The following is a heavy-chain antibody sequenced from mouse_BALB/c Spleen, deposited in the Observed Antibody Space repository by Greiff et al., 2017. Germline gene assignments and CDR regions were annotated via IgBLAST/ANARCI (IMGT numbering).Heavy chain of an antibody. CDR3: ARSNYRYDR. Sequence: EVKLMESGGGLVQPGGSRKLSCAASGFTFSSFGMHWVRQAPEKGLEWVAYISSGSSTIYYADTVKGRFTISRDNPKNTLFLQMTSLRSEDTAMYYCARSNYRYDRWGQGTTLTVSS. J-gene: IGHJ2*01. D-gene: IGHD2-14*01. CDR2: ISSGSSTI. V-gene: IGHV5-17*02. CDR1: GFTFSSFG.